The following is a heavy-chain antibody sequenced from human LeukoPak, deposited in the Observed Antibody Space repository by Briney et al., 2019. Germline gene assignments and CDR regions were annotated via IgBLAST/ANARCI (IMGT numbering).Heavy chain of an antibody. V-gene: IGHV3-11*01. CDR1: GFAFSDYY. CDR2: ISSSGSTI. Sequence: GGSLRLSCAASGFAFSDYYMSWIRQAPGKGLEWVSYISSSGSTIYYADSVKGRFTISRDNSKNTLYLQVNSLRAEDTAVYYCAKDSTMVRGIIYYGMDVWGQGTTVTVSS. J-gene: IGHJ6*02. D-gene: IGHD3-10*01. CDR3: AKDSTMVRGIIYYGMDV.